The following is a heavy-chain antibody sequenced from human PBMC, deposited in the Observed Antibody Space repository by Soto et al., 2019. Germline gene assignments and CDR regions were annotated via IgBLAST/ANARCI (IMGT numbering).Heavy chain of an antibody. J-gene: IGHJ6*04. CDR2: ISYDGSNK. CDR1: GFTFSSYG. D-gene: IGHD3-3*01. CDR3: AKAPVYYDFWSGYYPRPYYYYYGMDV. V-gene: IGHV3-30*18. Sequence: PGGSLRLSCAASGFTFSSYGMHWVRQAPGKGLEWVAVISYDGSNKYYADSVKGRFTISRDNSKNTLYLQMNSLRAEDTAVYYCAKAPVYYDFWSGYYPRPYYYYYGMDVWGKGNTVTAPQ.